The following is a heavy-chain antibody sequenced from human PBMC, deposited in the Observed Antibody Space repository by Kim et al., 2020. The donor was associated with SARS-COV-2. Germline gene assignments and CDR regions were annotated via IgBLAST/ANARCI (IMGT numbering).Heavy chain of an antibody. CDR2: INSDGGTT. Sequence: GGSLRLSCAASGFTFSSYWMHWVRQAPEKGLVWVSRINSDGGTTSYADYVKGRFTISRDNAKSTLYLQMNSLRAEDTAVYYCASRRYTGTYYYFDYWGQGTLVTVSS. D-gene: IGHD1-26*01. J-gene: IGHJ4*02. CDR3: ASRRYTGTYYYFDY. CDR1: GFTFSSYW. V-gene: IGHV3-74*01.